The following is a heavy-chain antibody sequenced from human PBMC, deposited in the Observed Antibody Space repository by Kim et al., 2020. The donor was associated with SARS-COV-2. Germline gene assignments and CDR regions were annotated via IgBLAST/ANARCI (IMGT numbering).Heavy chain of an antibody. V-gene: IGHV3-30*04. J-gene: IGHJ4*02. D-gene: IGHD3-10*01. CDR3: ARDWDGSGSYFDY. CDR2: ISYDGSNK. Sequence: GGSLRLSCAASGFTFSSYAKHWVRQAPGKGLEWVAVISYDGSNKYYADSVKGRFTISRDNSKNTLYLQMNSLRAEDTAVYYCARDWDGSGSYFDYWGQGTLVTVSS. CDR1: GFTFSSYA.